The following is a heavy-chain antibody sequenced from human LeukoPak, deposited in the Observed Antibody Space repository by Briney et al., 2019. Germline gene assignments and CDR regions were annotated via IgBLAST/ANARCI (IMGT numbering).Heavy chain of an antibody. CDR3: ARGDGEDYAFDI. V-gene: IGHV4-30-4*01. J-gene: IGHJ3*02. CDR1: GGSISSGDYY. D-gene: IGHD2-21*01. CDR2: IYYSGST. Sequence: SQTLSLTCTVSGGSISSGDYYWGWIRQPPGKGLEWIGYIYYSGSTYYNPSLKSRVTISVDTSKNQSSLKLSSVTAADTAVYYCARGDGEDYAFDIWGQGTMVTVSS.